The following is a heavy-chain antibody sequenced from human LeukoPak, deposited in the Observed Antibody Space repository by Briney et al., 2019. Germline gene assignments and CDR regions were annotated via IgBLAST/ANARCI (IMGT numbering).Heavy chain of an antibody. D-gene: IGHD3-16*01. V-gene: IGHV3-43*01. Sequence: GGSLRRSCAAYGFTFDGYSMEWVGQGPGKGLEWVSVISWDGGSTSYADSVKGRFTISRDNSKNSLYLQMNSLRSEDSALYYCAKDRGGVDYWGQGTLVTVSS. CDR3: AKDRGGVDY. CDR1: GFTFDGYS. J-gene: IGHJ4*02. CDR2: ISWDGGST.